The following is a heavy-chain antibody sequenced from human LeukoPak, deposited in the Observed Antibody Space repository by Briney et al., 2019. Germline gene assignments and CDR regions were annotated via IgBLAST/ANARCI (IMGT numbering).Heavy chain of an antibody. D-gene: IGHD5-18*01. J-gene: IGHJ4*02. CDR2: IFYTGNT. CDR1: DASISVSSYY. Sequence: PSETLSLTCTVSDASISVSSYYWVWIRQPPEKGLEWIGTIFYTGNTYYNPSLESRLTISVDTSKNQFSLKLSSVTAADTAVYYCASGPGYSYGYFDYWGQGTLVTVSS. V-gene: IGHV4-39*01. CDR3: ASGPGYSYGYFDY.